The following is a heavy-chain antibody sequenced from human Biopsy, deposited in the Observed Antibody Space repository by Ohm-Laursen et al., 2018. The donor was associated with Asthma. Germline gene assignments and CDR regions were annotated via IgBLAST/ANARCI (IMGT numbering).Heavy chain of an antibody. Sequence: GSLRLSCSASGFTFRHYAMHWVRQAPGKGLEWVSVIYSGGTSHTADSVRGRFTISRDYSKNTLYLQMHSLRAEDTAVYYCARGDSSNWSHYYFDYWGQGTLVTVSS. D-gene: IGHD3-22*01. CDR1: GFTFRHYA. J-gene: IGHJ4*02. CDR2: IYSGGTS. V-gene: IGHV3-53*01. CDR3: ARGDSSNWSHYYFDY.